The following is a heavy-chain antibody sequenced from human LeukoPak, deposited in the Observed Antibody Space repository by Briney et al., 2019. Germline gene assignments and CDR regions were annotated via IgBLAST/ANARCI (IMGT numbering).Heavy chain of an antibody. J-gene: IGHJ4*02. V-gene: IGHV3-30*02. CDR2: IRYDGSNT. CDR3: AKAYVAYTGIWDY. D-gene: IGHD3-16*01. Sequence: PGGSLRLSCAASGFTFNNYGMHWVRQAPGKGLEWVAFIRYDGSNTYYADSVKGRFTISRDNSKNTLYLQMNSLRAEDTALYYCAKAYVAYTGIWDYWGQGTLVTVSS. CDR1: GFTFNNYG.